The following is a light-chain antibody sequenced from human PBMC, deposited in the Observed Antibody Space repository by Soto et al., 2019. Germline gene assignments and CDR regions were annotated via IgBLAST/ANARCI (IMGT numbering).Light chain of an antibody. CDR2: DAS. CDR1: HDISSA. Sequence: MLFTHSARSLSAFVVYRVTITCRASHDISSALAWYQQKPGRAPKLLIYDASKLESGVPSRFSGSGYGTDFTLTISSLQPEDFATYYCQQSYSTPITFGQGTRLEIK. CDR3: QQSYSTPIT. J-gene: IGKJ5*01. V-gene: IGKV1-13*02.